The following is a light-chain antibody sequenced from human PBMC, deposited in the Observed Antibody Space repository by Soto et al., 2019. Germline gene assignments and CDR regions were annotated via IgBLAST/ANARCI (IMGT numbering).Light chain of an antibody. V-gene: IGKV3-20*01. CDR1: QSVSSSY. CDR3: QQYDTSPRT. CDR2: GAS. Sequence: EIVLTQSPGTLSLSPGEGATLSCRASQSVSSSYLAWYQQRPGQAPRLLMNGASSRATGIPDRFSGSGSGTDFTLTISRLEPEDFAVYYCQQYDTSPRTFGQGTKVDIK. J-gene: IGKJ1*01.